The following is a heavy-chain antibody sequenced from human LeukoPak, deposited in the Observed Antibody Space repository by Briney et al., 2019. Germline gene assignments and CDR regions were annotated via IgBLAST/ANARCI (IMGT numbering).Heavy chain of an antibody. Sequence: GGSLRLSCVASGFPLSSDRMNWVRQARWKGLEWVANIIQDGSKKSYVDSVKGRFTISRDNAKNSLYLQMNSLRAEDTAIYYCTRVGYIDEGIDYWGQGTLVTVSS. CDR2: IIQDGSKK. CDR1: GFPLSSDR. D-gene: IGHD5-24*01. V-gene: IGHV3-7*04. CDR3: TRVGYIDEGIDY. J-gene: IGHJ4*02.